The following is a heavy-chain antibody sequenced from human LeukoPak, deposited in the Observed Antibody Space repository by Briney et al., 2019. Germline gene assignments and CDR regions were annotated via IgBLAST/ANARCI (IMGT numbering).Heavy chain of an antibody. Sequence: TSETLSLTCAVYGGSFSGYYWSWIRQPPGKGLEWIGEINHSGSTNYNPSLKSRVTISVDTSKNQFSLKLSSVTAADTAVYYCARVVEMATTYWYFDLWGRGTLVTVSS. D-gene: IGHD5-24*01. J-gene: IGHJ2*01. CDR2: INHSGST. V-gene: IGHV4-34*01. CDR1: GGSFSGYY. CDR3: ARVVEMATTYWYFDL.